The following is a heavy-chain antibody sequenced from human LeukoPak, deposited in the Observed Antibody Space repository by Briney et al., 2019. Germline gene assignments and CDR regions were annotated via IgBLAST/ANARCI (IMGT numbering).Heavy chain of an antibody. CDR1: GFTFSDYY. V-gene: IGHV4-34*01. CDR3: ARRRRFGLVIDY. D-gene: IGHD3-10*01. Sequence: GSLRLSCAASGFTFSDYYMSWIRQPPGKGLEWIGEINHSGSTNYNPSLKSRVTISVNTSKNQFSLKLSSVTAADTAVYYCARRRRFGLVIDYWGQGTLVTVSS. CDR2: INHSGST. J-gene: IGHJ4*02.